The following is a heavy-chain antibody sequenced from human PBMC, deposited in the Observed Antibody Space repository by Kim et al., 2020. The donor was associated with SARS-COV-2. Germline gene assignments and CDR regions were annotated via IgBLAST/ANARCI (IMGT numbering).Heavy chain of an antibody. D-gene: IGHD6-13*01. CDR3: ARHESPSYSSSWYGLYYYYGMDV. CDR2: IYYSGST. Sequence: SETLSLTCTVSGGSISSYYWSWIRQPPGKGLEWIGYIYYSGSTNYNPSLKSRVTISVDTSKNQFSLKLSSVTAADTAVYYCARHESPSYSSSWYGLYYYYGMDVWGQGTPVTVSS. V-gene: IGHV4-59*08. J-gene: IGHJ6*02. CDR1: GGSISSYY.